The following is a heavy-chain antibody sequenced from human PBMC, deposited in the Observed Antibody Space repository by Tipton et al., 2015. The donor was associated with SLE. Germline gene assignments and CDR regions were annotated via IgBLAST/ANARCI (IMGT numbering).Heavy chain of an antibody. V-gene: IGHV3-11*01. J-gene: IGHJ2*01. Sequence: SLRLSCAASGFTFSDYYMSWIRQAPGKGLEWVSYISSSGSTIYYADSVKGRFTISRDNAKNSLYLQMNSLRAEDTAVYYCARKAAAGPGVDWYFDLWGRGPLVTVSS. CDR2: ISSSGSTI. CDR3: ARKAAAGPGVDWYFDL. D-gene: IGHD6-13*01. CDR1: GFTFSDYY.